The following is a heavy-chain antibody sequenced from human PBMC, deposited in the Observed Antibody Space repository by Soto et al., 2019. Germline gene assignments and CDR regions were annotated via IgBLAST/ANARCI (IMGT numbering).Heavy chain of an antibody. D-gene: IGHD2-2*01. CDR3: AKDRIVVVPAAMDPYFDY. V-gene: IGHV3-23*01. J-gene: IGHJ4*02. CDR1: GFTFSSYA. Sequence: GGSLRLSCAASGFTFSSYAMSWVRQAPGKGLEWVSAISGSGGSTYYADSVKGRFTISRDNSKNTLYLQMNSLRAEDTAVYYCAKDRIVVVPAAMDPYFDYWGQGTLVTVSS. CDR2: ISGSGGST.